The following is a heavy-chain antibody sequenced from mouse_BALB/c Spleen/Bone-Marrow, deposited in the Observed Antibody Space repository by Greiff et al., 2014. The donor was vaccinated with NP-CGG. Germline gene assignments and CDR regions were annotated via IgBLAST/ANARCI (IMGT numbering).Heavy chain of an antibody. CDR2: ISHGGGTT. V-gene: IGHV5-12-1*01. D-gene: IGHD2-3*01. J-gene: IGHJ4*01. Sequence: DVKLVESGGGLVKPGGSLKLSCAASGFAFSSYGMSWVRQTPEKRLEWVAYISHGGGTTYYSDTVKGRFTISRDNAKNTLYLQMSSLKSEDTAIYYCTRHGGYYPYYYAMDYWGQGTSVTVSS. CDR3: TRHGGYYPYYYAMDY. CDR1: GFAFSSYG.